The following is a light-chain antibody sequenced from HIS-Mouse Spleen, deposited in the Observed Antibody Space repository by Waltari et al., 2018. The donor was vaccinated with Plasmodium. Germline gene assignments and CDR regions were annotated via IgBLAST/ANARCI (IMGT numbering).Light chain of an antibody. V-gene: IGKV3-15*01. J-gene: IGKJ1*01. CDR2: GAS. Sequence: EIVMTQSPATLSVSPGERATLSCRASQSVSSNLAWYQQKPGQAPRLLIYGASTRATGIPARLSGSGSGTEFTITISSMQSEDFAVYYCQQYNNWPRGTFGQGTKVEIK. CDR1: QSVSSN. CDR3: QQYNNWPRGT.